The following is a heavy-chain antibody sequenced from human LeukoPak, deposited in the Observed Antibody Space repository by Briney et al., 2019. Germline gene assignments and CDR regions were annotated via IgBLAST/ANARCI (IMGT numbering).Heavy chain of an antibody. CDR1: GGSVSSSIYN. V-gene: IGHV4-39*01. J-gene: IGHJ4*02. Sequence: SETLSLTCSVSGGSVSSSIYNWGWIRQPPGKGLEWIAIIWHAGSTYYNPSLTSRVTISVDTSKNLFSLKLSSVTTADTAVYYCASAPVWGLSGYSYFDYWGQGTLVTVSS. CDR3: ASAPVWGLSGYSYFDY. D-gene: IGHD5-12*01. CDR2: IWHAGST.